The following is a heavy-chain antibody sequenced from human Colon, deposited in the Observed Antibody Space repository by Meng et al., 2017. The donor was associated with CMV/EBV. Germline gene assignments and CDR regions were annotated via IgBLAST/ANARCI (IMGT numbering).Heavy chain of an antibody. CDR1: GGTFSSYA. V-gene: IGHV1-2*02. J-gene: IGHJ4*02. CDR3: AREGMSTPSAADS. CDR2: IDPRSGDT. D-gene: IGHD6-25*01. Sequence: ASVKVSCKASGGTFSSYAISWVRQAPGQGLEWMGWIDPRSGDTNFAQNFQGRVSMTSDTSITTAHMELTSLTSDDTALYYCAREGMSTPSAADSWGQGTLVTVSS.